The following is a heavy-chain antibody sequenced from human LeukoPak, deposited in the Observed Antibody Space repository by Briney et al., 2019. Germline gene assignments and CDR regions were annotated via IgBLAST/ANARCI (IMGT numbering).Heavy chain of an antibody. CDR1: GYTFTSYA. V-gene: IGHV7-4-1*02. CDR2: INTNTGNP. CDR3: ARMWDGVNYYDSSGCPSFDY. Sequence: ASVKVSCKASGYTFTSYAMNWVRQAPGQGLEWMGWINTNTGNPTYAQGFTGRFVFSLDTSVSTAYLQISSLKAEDTAVYYCARMWDGVNYYDSSGCPSFDYWGQGTLVTVSS. J-gene: IGHJ4*02. D-gene: IGHD3-22*01.